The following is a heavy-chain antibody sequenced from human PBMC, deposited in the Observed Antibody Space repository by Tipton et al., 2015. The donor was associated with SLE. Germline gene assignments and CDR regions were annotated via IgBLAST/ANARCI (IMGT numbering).Heavy chain of an antibody. CDR2: IYYSGST. J-gene: IGHJ6*02. D-gene: IGHD3-3*02. Sequence: TLSLTCTVSGGSISSYYWSWIRQPPGKGLEWIGYIYYSGSTNYNPSPKSRATMSVDTSKNQFSLKLRSVTAADTAVYYCARDAFLDYYGMDVWGQGTTVTVSS. CDR1: GGSISSYY. CDR3: ARDAFLDYYGMDV. V-gene: IGHV4-59*12.